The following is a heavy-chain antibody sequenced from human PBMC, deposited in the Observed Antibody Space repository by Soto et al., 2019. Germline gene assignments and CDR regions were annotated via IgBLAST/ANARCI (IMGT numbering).Heavy chain of an antibody. V-gene: IGHV1-69*13. CDR3: ARMKYLGITIFGVVGALDY. Sequence: ASVKVSCKASGGTFSSYAISWVRQAPGQGLEWMGGIIPIFGTANYAQKFQGRVTITADESTSTAYMELGSLRSEETAGYYCARMKYLGITIFGVVGALDYWGQGTLVTVSS. CDR2: IIPIFGTA. J-gene: IGHJ4*02. D-gene: IGHD3-3*01. CDR1: GGTFSSYA.